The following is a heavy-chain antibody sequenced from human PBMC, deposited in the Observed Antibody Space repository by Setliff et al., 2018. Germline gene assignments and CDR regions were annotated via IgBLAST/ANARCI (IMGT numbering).Heavy chain of an antibody. CDR1: GGTFSNYG. Sequence: ASVKVSCKASGGTFSNYGVSWVRQAPGQGLEWMGETIPLFGTTDYAQKYQDRATITTDESTTTVYLELSSLRSEDTALYYCARAPLESGYYYGQGHYFDNWGQGTRVTVSS. J-gene: IGHJ4*02. CDR3: ARAPLESGYYYGQGHYFDN. V-gene: IGHV1-69*05. D-gene: IGHD5-18*01. CDR2: TIPLFGTT.